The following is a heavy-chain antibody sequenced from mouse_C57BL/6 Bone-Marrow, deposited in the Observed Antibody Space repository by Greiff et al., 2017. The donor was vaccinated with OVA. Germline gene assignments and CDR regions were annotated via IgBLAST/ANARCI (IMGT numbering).Heavy chain of an antibody. J-gene: IGHJ2*01. Sequence: QVHVKQPGAELVMPGASVKLSCKASGYTFTSYWMHWVKQRPGQGLEWIGYINPSSGYTKYNQKFKDKATLTADKSSSTAYMQLSSLTYEDSAVYYCARNPYYYGSSLYYFDYWGEGTTLTDSS. V-gene: IGHV1-7*01. CDR3: ARNPYYYGSSLYYFDY. CDR2: INPSSGYT. D-gene: IGHD1-1*01. CDR1: GYTFTSYW.